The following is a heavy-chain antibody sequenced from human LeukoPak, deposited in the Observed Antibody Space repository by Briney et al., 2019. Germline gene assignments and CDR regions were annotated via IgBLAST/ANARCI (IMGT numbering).Heavy chain of an antibody. Sequence: GGSLRLSCAASGFTFSSYAMSWVRQAPGKGLEWVSVISGSGGSTFYADSVKGRFTLSRDNSKNTLYLQMNSLRAEDTAVYYCAKEYSSLYYYYYYGMDVWGQGTTVTVSS. J-gene: IGHJ6*02. D-gene: IGHD6-13*01. CDR2: ISGSGGST. CDR3: AKEYSSLYYYYYYGMDV. CDR1: GFTFSSYA. V-gene: IGHV3-23*01.